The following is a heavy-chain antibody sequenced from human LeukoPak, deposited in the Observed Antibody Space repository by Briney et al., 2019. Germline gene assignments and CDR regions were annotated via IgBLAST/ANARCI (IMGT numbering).Heavy chain of an antibody. CDR3: ARHLTYNAFWSRSSYMDV. J-gene: IGHJ6*03. D-gene: IGHD3-3*01. CDR1: GDSISSSNSH. CDR2: MSYSGST. Sequence: TSETLSLTCTVSGDSISSSNSHWGWIRQPPGEGLEWIVSMSYSGSTNYNPSLKSRLTISVDTSKSQFSLNLNSVTAADTAVYYCARHLTYNAFWSRSSYMDVWGKGTTVTVSS. V-gene: IGHV4-39*01.